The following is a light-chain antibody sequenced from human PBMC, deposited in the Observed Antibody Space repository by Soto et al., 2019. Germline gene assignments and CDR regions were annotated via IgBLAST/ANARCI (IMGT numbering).Light chain of an antibody. J-gene: IGLJ1*01. CDR3: SSYTSSSTL. V-gene: IGLV2-14*01. CDR1: SSEVGGYNY. Sequence: QSVLTQPASVSVAPGQSITISCTGTSSEVGGYNYVSWYQQHSGKAPKLMIYAVTDRPSGVSSRFSGSKSGNTASLTISGLQAEDEADYYGSSYTSSSTLFGTGTKVTVL. CDR2: AVT.